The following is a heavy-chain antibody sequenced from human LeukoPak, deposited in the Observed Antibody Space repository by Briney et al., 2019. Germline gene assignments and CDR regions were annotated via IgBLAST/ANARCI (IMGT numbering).Heavy chain of an antibody. V-gene: IGHV4-39*01. CDR1: GGSISSSSDY. Sequence: SETLSLTCTASGGSISSSSDYWGWIRQAPGTGLEWIGSIYYHENTYYNSSLKSRVTISVDTSKNQFSLKLNSVTAADTAVYFCARRAYSAAYWKHFDYWGQGTLVTVSS. CDR3: ARRAYSAAYWKHFDY. J-gene: IGHJ4*02. D-gene: IGHD1-1*01. CDR2: IYYHENT.